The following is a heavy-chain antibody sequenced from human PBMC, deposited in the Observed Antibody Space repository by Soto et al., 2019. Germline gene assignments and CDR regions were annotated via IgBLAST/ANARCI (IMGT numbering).Heavy chain of an antibody. D-gene: IGHD3-16*01. V-gene: IGHV3-7*01. Sequence: GGSLRLSCAASGFTFSSYWMSWVRQAPGKGLEWVANIKQDGSEKYYVDSVKGRFTISRDNAKNSLYLQMNSLRAEDTAVYYCAREGGTMTTFGMDVWGKGTTVTVSS. CDR3: AREGGTMTTFGMDV. CDR1: GFTFSSYW. J-gene: IGHJ6*04. CDR2: IKQDGSEK.